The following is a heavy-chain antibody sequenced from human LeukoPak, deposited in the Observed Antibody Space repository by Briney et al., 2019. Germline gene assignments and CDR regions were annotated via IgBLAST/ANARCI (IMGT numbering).Heavy chain of an antibody. D-gene: IGHD1-1*01. CDR1: GFDFLTHG. J-gene: IGHJ3*02. CDR2: ITAYNGQA. CDR3: ARWERRRGGGPFDI. Sequence: ASVKVSCKTSGFDFLTHGISWVRQAPGQGLEWMGCITAYNGQAYYSPKIQGRVTMTTDTPTTTAYMELRSLRSDDTAIYHCARWERRRGGGPFDIWGQGTTVIVSS. V-gene: IGHV1-18*04.